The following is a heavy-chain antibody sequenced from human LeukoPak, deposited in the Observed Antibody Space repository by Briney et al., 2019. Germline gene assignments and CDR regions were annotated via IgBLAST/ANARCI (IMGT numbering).Heavy chain of an antibody. D-gene: IGHD6-13*01. CDR3: ARTAAEGFDY. CDR1: GGSISSGGYS. CDR2: IYHSGST. J-gene: IGHJ4*02. Sequence: SQTLSLTCAVSGGSISSGGYSWSWIRQPPGKSLEWIGYIYHSGSTYYNPSLKSRVTISVDRSKNQFSLKLSSVTAADTAVYYCARTAAEGFDYWGQGTLVTVSS. V-gene: IGHV4-30-2*01.